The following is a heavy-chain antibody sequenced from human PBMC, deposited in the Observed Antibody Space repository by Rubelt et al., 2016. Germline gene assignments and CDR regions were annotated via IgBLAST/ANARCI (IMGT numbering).Heavy chain of an antibody. Sequence: VQLVESGGGLIQPGGSLRLSCAASGFTFSDYYMSWIRQAPGKGLEWVSYIAGDSSYTNYGDSVKGRFTISRDNAKNSLYLKIYSLRAEDTAIYYGARGRTVYGRLADYWGQGTLVTVSS. J-gene: IGHJ4*02. V-gene: IGHV3-11*05. CDR1: GFTFSDYY. D-gene: IGHD2-8*01. CDR3: ARGRTVYGRLADY. CDR2: IAGDSSYT.